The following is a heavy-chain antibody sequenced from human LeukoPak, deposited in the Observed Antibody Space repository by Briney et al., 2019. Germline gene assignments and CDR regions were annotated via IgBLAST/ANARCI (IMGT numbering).Heavy chain of an antibody. CDR1: GFAFSSYA. Sequence: PGGSLRLSCAASGFAFSSYALHWVRQAPGKGLEWVSVISYDGGKEYYADSVKGRFTISRDNSKNTLYLQMNSLRGEDTAVYYCARARNSASTNNWFDPWGQGTLVTVSS. V-gene: IGHV3-30-3*01. CDR3: ARARNSASTNNWFDP. J-gene: IGHJ5*02. D-gene: IGHD2/OR15-2a*01. CDR2: ISYDGGKE.